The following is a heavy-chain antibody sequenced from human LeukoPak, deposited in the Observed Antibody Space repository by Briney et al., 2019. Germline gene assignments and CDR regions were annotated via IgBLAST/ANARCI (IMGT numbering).Heavy chain of an antibody. CDR3: ARAAVITFGGVIVVSETFDY. V-gene: IGHV4-34*01. CDR2: INHSGST. J-gene: IGHJ4*02. D-gene: IGHD3-16*02. Sequence: SETLSLTCAVYGGSFSGYYWSWIRQPPGKGLEWIGEINHSGSTNYNPSLKSRVTISVDTSKNQFSLKLSSVTAADTAVYYCARAAVITFGGVIVVSETFDYWGQGTLVTVSS. CDR1: GGSFSGYY.